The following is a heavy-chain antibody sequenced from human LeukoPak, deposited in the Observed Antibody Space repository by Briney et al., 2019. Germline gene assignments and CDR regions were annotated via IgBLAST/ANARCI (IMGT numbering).Heavy chain of an antibody. J-gene: IGHJ4*02. D-gene: IGHD3-10*01. CDR1: GGSISSYY. Sequence: SETLSLTCTVSGGSISSYYWSWIRQPPGKGLEWIGYIYYSGSTNYNPSLKSRVTISVDTSKNQFSLKLSSVTAADTAVYYCARCPITMARGVLIGFDYWGQGTLVTVSS. V-gene: IGHV4-59*08. CDR3: ARCPITMARGVLIGFDY. CDR2: IYYSGST.